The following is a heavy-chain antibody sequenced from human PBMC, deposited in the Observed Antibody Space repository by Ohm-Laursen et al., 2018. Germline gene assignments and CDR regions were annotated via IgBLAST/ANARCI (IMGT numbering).Heavy chain of an antibody. J-gene: IGHJ4*02. D-gene: IGHD5-18*01. CDR1: GFTFSSYS. CDR3: ARDKSGGYSYGFRLGY. Sequence: SLRLSCAASGFTFSSYSMNWVRQAPGKGLEWVAVIWYDGSNNYYADSVKGRFTISRDNSKNTLYLQMNSLRVEDTALYYCARDKSGGYSYGFRLGYWGQGTLVTVSS. V-gene: IGHV3-33*08. CDR2: IWYDGSNN.